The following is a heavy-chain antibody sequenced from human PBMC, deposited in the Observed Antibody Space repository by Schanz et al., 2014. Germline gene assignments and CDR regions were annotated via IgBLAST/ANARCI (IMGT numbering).Heavy chain of an antibody. D-gene: IGHD3-16*01. Sequence: VYLVESGGGLVQPGGSLRLSCAASGFTFSDHFMDWVRQAPGKGLEWVSGISGSGGSTYDADSVKGRFTISRDNSKNTLYLQMSSLKTEDTAVYYCVRLDVHDYWGQGTLVTVSS. J-gene: IGHJ4*02. CDR3: VRLDVHDY. CDR1: GFTFSDHF. V-gene: IGHV3-23*04. CDR2: ISGSGGST.